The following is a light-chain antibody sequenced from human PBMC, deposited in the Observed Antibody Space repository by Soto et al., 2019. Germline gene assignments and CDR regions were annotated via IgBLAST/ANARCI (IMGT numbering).Light chain of an antibody. CDR1: QGISSR. V-gene: IGKV1D-12*01. J-gene: IGKJ5*01. CDR2: AAS. CDR3: QQANSFPIT. Sequence: DIQMTQSPSSVSASGGDSVTITCRASQGISSRLAWFQQKPGEAPKLLIYAASTLQTGVPSWFSGSGSGTDFTLTISSLQPEVFATYYCQQANSFPITFGQGTRLEIK.